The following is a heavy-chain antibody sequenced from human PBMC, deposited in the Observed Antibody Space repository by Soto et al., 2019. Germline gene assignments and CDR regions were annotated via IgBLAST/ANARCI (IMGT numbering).Heavy chain of an antibody. CDR1: GFTFTSSA. J-gene: IGHJ6*02. V-gene: IGHV1-58*01. CDR3: AASDRVVTDEPGYYYYGMDV. D-gene: IGHD2-21*02. CDR2: IVVGSGNT. Sequence: GASVKVSCEASGFTFTSSAVQWVRQARGQRLEWIGWIVVGSGNTNYAQKFQERVTITRDMSTSTAYMELSSLRSEDTAVYYCAASDRVVTDEPGYYYYGMDVWGQGTTVTVSS.